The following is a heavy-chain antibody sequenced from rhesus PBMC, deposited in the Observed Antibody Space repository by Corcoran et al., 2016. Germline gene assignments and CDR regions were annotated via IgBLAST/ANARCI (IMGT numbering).Heavy chain of an antibody. V-gene: IGHV4-122*02. J-gene: IGHJ1*01. Sequence: QVQLQESGPGLVKPSETLSLTCAVSGGSISSGYYYWSWIRHPPGKGLVWIGYITYSGSTSYNPSLQSRVTISRDTSKNQFSLKLSSVTAADTAVYYCARDFTMIVVIGEFWGQGALVTVSS. CDR3: ARDFTMIVVIGEF. CDR1: GGSISSGYYY. D-gene: IGHD3-28*01. CDR2: ITYSGST.